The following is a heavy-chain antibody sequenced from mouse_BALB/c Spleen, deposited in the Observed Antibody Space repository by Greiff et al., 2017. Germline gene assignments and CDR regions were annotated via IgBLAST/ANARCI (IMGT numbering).Heavy chain of an antibody. D-gene: IGHD1-2*01. CDR2: ISYSGST. CDR1: GYSITSDYA. J-gene: IGHJ3*01. Sequence: EVKLMESGPGLVKPSQSLSLTCTVTGYSITSDYAWNWIRQFPGNKLEWMGYISYSGSTSYNPSLKSRISITRDTSKNQFFLQLNSVTTEDTATYYCARSSLDYGYAGFAYWGQGTLVTVSA. CDR3: ARSSLDYGYAGFAY. V-gene: IGHV3-2*02.